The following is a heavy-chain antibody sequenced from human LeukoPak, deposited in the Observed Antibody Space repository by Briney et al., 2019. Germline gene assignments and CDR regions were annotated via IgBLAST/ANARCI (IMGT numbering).Heavy chain of an antibody. CDR1: GGSISSSSYC. D-gene: IGHD2-2*01. CDR2: IFYSGST. Sequence: PSETLSLTCTVSGGSISSSSYCWGWIRPPPGKGLEWIGRIFYSGSTQYNPSLKSRATISLASSKNQYSLKLSSVAAADTAVYYCARDPMPGSSGLVISAFDIWGHGTMVTVST. V-gene: IGHV4-39*07. CDR3: ARDPMPGSSGLVISAFDI. J-gene: IGHJ3*02.